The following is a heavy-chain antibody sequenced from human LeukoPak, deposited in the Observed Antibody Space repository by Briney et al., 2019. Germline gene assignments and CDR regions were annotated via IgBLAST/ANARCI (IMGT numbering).Heavy chain of an antibody. D-gene: IGHD6-19*01. V-gene: IGHV4-34*01. Sequence: SETLSLTCAVYGGSFSGNYWSWIRQPPGKGLEWIGDINHSGTTNYSPSLKSRVTISVDTSKSQFSLQLNSVTPEDTAVYYCARGRAVAGTWYFDLWGRGTLVTVSS. CDR1: GGSFSGNY. CDR3: ARGRAVAGTWYFDL. J-gene: IGHJ2*01. CDR2: INHSGTT.